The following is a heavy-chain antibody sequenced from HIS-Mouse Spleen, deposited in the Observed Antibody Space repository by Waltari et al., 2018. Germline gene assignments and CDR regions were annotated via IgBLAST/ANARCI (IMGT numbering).Heavy chain of an antibody. J-gene: IGHJ2*01. CDR2: FYYSGST. CDR3: AREIPYSSSWYDWYFDL. CDR1: GGSISSSRYY. V-gene: IGHV4-39*07. Sequence: QLQLQESGPGLVKPSETLSLTCTVSGGSISSSRYYWGWIRQPPGKGLEWIGSFYYSGSTYYNPSLKSRVTISVDTSTNQFSLKLSSVTAADTAVYYCAREIPYSSSWYDWYFDLWGRGTLVTVSS. D-gene: IGHD6-13*01.